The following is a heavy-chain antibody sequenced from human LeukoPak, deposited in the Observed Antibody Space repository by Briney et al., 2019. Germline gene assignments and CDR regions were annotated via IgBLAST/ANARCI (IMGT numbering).Heavy chain of an antibody. CDR1: GYTFTSYG. CDR3: ARDQEKRWFGVNFDY. V-gene: IGHV1-18*01. J-gene: IGHJ4*02. Sequence: RGASVKVSCKASGYTFTSYGISWVRQAPGQGLEWMGWISAYNGNTNYAQKLQGRVTMTTDTSTSTAYMELRSLRSDDTAVYYCARDQEKRWFGVNFDYWGQGTLVTVSS. CDR2: ISAYNGNT. D-gene: IGHD3-10*01.